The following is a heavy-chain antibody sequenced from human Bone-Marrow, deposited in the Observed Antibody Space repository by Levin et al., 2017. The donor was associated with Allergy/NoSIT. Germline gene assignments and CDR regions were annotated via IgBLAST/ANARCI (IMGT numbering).Heavy chain of an antibody. J-gene: IGHJ6*02. V-gene: IGHV3-9*01. CDR2: ISWNGGII. D-gene: IGHD3-3*01. CDR1: GFTFEDNA. Sequence: PGGSLRLSCAASGFTFEDNAMHWVRQGPGKGLEWVAGISWNGGIIGYADSVKGRFTISRANARNSLFLRMNSLRREEEASYYCVTLSGGAHGPDDDYYHDLDVWGQGIRVTVS. CDR3: VTLSGGAHGPDDDYYHDLDV.